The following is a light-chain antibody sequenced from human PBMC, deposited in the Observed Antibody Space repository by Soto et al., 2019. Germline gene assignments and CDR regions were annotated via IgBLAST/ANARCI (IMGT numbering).Light chain of an antibody. CDR1: SSDVGGYNY. CDR2: DVS. Sequence: QSALTQPASVSGSPGQSITISCTGTSSDVGGYNYVSWYQQHPGKAPKLMIYDVSNRPSGVSNRFSGSKSGNTASLTISGLQTEDEADYYCCSYTSSNTVVFGGGTKLTVL. J-gene: IGLJ2*01. V-gene: IGLV2-14*01. CDR3: CSYTSSNTVV.